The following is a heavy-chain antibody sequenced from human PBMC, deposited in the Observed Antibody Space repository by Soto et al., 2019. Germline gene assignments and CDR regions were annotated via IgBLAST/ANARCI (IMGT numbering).Heavy chain of an antibody. CDR1: GFTFSNAW. Sequence: EVQLVESGGGLVKPGGSLRLSCAASGFTFSNAWMNWVRQAPGKGLEWVGRIKRKTDGGTTDNAAPVKGRFTISREDSKNTLYLKMNSLQTEDTAGYYCIVRYPYYFDYWGQGTLVPVSS. CDR3: IVRYPYYFDY. V-gene: IGHV3-15*07. CDR2: IKRKTDGGTT. D-gene: IGHD2-21*01. J-gene: IGHJ4*02.